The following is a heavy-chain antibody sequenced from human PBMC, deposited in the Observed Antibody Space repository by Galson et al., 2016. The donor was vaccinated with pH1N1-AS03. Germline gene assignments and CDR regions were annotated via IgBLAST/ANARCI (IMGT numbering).Heavy chain of an antibody. V-gene: IGHV3-20*01. CDR3: ARDPYDTSSYYYPP. Sequence: SLRLSCAASGFSVDDYGMSWVRQGPGKGLEWVAGINWNGDSLGYADSVKGRFTISKDNAKNYLYLHMSSLRVEDTALYHCARDPYDTSSYYYPPWGQRTLVTVSS. D-gene: IGHD3-22*01. CDR1: GFSVDDYG. CDR2: INWNGDSL. J-gene: IGHJ5*02.